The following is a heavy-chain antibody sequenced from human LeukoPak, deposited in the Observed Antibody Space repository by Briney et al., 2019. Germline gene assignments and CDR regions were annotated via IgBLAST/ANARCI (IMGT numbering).Heavy chain of an antibody. J-gene: IGHJ3*02. CDR2: IYYSGST. CDR3: ARAYGDYGGSAFDI. D-gene: IGHD4-17*01. Sequence: SETLSLTCTVSGGSISSSSYYWGWIRQPPGKGLEWIGSIYYSGSTYYNPSLKSRVTISVDTSKNQFSLKLSSVTAADTAVYYCARAYGDYGGSAFDIWGQGTMVTVSS. V-gene: IGHV4-39*07. CDR1: GGSISSSSYY.